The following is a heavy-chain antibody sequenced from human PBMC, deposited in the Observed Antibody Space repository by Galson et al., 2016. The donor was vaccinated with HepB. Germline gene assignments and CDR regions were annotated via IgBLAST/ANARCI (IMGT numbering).Heavy chain of an antibody. Sequence: SLRLSCAASGFTFSNYAMSWARQAPGKGLEWVSGISGTGGTTYYADSVKGRFTTTRDNSKNTLYLRMNRLRAEDTAVYYCAKGDDFWSGYYGGLWGQGTLVTVSS. D-gene: IGHD3-3*01. CDR3: AKGDDFWSGYYGGL. CDR2: ISGTGGTT. J-gene: IGHJ4*02. CDR1: GFTFSNYA. V-gene: IGHV3-23*01.